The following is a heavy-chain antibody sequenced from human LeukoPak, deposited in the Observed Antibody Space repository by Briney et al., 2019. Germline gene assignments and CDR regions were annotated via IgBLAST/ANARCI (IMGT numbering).Heavy chain of an antibody. CDR1: GITFSSHV. D-gene: IGHD6-19*01. J-gene: IGHJ4*02. CDR2: VSGASST. Sequence: GGSLRLSCAVSGITFSSHVMGSGPQAPGQGLEWVSTVSGASSTSYADAVKGRVTVSRDNSKNTLYLQMNSLRAEDTAVYYCANPMQWQPQRYFFENWGQGALVTVAS. CDR3: ANPMQWQPQRYFFEN. V-gene: IGHV3-23*01.